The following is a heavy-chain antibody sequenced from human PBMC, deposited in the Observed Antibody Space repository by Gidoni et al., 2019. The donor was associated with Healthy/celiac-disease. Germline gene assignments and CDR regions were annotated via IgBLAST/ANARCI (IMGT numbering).Heavy chain of an antibody. CDR3: ARGFIPFGVVIIGWFDP. J-gene: IGHJ5*02. CDR1: GGPISSGVYY. D-gene: IGHD3-3*01. V-gene: IGHV4-30-4*01. Sequence: QVQLQESGPGLVKPSQTLSLTCTVSGGPISSGVYYWSWIRQPPGKGLEWIGYIYYSGSTYYNPSLKSRVTISVDTSKNQFSLKLSSVTAADTAVYYCARGFIPFGVVIIGWFDPWGQGTLVTVSS. CDR2: IYYSGST.